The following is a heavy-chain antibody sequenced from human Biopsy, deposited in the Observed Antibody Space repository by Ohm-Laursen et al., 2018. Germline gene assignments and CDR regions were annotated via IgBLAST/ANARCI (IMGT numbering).Heavy chain of an antibody. CDR3: ARHPTGFWFDP. V-gene: IGHV4-31*03. Sequence: SETLSLTCTVSGVSINGGRYYWNWIRHHPGKGLEWIGNIFYSANTYYNPSLKSRFTISVDTSKNQFSLKLSSVTAADTALYFCARHPTGFWFDPWGHGTLVTVSS. CDR2: IFYSANT. CDR1: GVSINGGRYY. J-gene: IGHJ5*02.